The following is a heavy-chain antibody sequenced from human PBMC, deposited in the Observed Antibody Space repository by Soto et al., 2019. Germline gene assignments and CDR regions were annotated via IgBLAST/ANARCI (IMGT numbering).Heavy chain of an antibody. D-gene: IGHD2-2*01. J-gene: IGHJ6*03. V-gene: IGHV3-7*04. CDR3: ARVALDSSTSSWYYYYYLDV. CDR2: IKQDGSEK. CDR1: GFTFSSYW. Sequence: GGSLRLSCAASGFTFSSYWMSWVRQAPGKGLEWVANIKQDGSEKYYVDSVKGRFTISRDNAKNALYLQMNSLRAEDTAVYCCARVALDSSTSSWYYYYYLDVWGKGTTVTVSS.